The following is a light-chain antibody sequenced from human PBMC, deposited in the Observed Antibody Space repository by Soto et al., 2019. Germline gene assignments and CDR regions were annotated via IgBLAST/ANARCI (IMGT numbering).Light chain of an antibody. CDR3: ETWDSNTLV. CDR1: SGHSSYI. CDR2: LEGSGSY. J-gene: IGLJ2*01. V-gene: IGLV4-60*03. Sequence: QPVLPQSSSASASLGSSVKLTCTLSSGHSSYIIAWHQQQPGKAPRYLMKLEGSGSYNKGSGVPDRFSGSSSGADRYLTISNLQSEDEADYYCETWDSNTLVFGGGTKVTVL.